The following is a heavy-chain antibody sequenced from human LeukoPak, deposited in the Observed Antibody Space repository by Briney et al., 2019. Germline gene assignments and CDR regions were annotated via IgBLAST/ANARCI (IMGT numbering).Heavy chain of an antibody. CDR2: ISSSSSTI. J-gene: IGHJ4*02. D-gene: IGHD1-26*01. CDR1: GFTFSSYC. Sequence: GGSLRLSCAASGFTFSSYCMSWVRQAPGKGLEWVSYISSSSSTIYYADSVKGRFTISRDNAKNSLYLQMNSLRAEDTAVYYCAREPEGAVDYWGQGTLVTVSS. CDR3: AREPEGAVDY. V-gene: IGHV3-48*04.